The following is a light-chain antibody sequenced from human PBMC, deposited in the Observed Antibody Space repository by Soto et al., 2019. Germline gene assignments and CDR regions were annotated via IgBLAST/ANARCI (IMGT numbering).Light chain of an antibody. J-gene: IGKJ5*01. CDR2: DAS. Sequence: DIQMTQSPSTLSASVGDRVTITCRASQSISSWLAWYQQKPGKAPKLLIYDASTLESGVPSRFSGYESGAEFALTISSLQAEDFATYYCQQYNTYWTFGQGTRLEIK. CDR1: QSISSW. CDR3: QQYNTYWT. V-gene: IGKV1-5*01.